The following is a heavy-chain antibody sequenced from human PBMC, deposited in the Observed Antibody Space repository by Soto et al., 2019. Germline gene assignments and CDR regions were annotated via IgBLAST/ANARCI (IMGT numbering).Heavy chain of an antibody. Sequence: PSETLSLTCSVSGYSISSGYFWGWIRQPPRKGLEWIGSIFQSGTTYYNPSLKSRVTISVDTSKNQFSLNLTSVTAADTAVYYCARTYASSSLWFDPWGQGTLVTVSS. D-gene: IGHD6-6*01. J-gene: IGHJ5*02. CDR1: GYSISSGYF. CDR2: IFQSGTT. V-gene: IGHV4-38-2*01. CDR3: ARTYASSSLWFDP.